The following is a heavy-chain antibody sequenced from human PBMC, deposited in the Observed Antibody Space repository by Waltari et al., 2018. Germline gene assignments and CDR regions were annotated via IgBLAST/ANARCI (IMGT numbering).Heavy chain of an antibody. D-gene: IGHD3-22*01. CDR1: GGSISSSNW. V-gene: IGHV4-4*02. J-gene: IGHJ3*02. Sequence: QVQLQESGPGLVKPSGTLSLTCAVSGGSISSSNWWSGVRQPPGKGREWIGEIYHSGSTNYNPSLKSRVTISVDKSKNQFSLKLSSVTAADTAVYYCARAHYYDSSGSAFDIWGQGTMVTVAS. CDR2: IYHSGST. CDR3: ARAHYYDSSGSAFDI.